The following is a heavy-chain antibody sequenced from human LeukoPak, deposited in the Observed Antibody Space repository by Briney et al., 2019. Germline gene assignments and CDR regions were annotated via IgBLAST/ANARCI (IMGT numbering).Heavy chain of an antibody. CDR3: ARAANWHDDDWFDP. Sequence: GPVKVSCKASGYTFSGYYMHCVRQAPGQGLEWMGWINPNSGATKFAQKFQGRVSMTRDTSISTAYMELSSLRSEDTAAYYCARAANWHDDDWFDPWGQGTLVTVSS. CDR1: GYTFSGYY. CDR2: INPNSGAT. D-gene: IGHD1-1*01. V-gene: IGHV1-2*02. J-gene: IGHJ5*02.